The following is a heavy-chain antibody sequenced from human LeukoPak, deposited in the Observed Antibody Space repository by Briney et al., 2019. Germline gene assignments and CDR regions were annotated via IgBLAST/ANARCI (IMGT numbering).Heavy chain of an antibody. J-gene: IGHJ4*02. CDR1: GESFSTYY. Sequence: PSETLSLTCAIYGESFSTYYCNWMRQPPGRGLEWIAEISQYEGTKYNPSLVSRVTISLDTSNNQCSLRLNSVTAADTAVYFCARGRDHAKLGYWGQGTQVPVSS. D-gene: IGHD7-27*01. CDR3: ARGRDHAKLGY. V-gene: IGHV4-34*01. CDR2: ISQYEGT.